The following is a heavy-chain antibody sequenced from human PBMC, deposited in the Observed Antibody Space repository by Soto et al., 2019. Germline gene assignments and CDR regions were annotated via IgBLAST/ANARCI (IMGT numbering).Heavy chain of an antibody. V-gene: IGHV4-39*07. CDR2: IYYGGRT. CDR1: GDSIITSSYC. J-gene: IGHJ4*02. CDR3: ARSDGRY. Sequence: SETLSLTCTVSGDSIITSSYCWGWIRQPPGKGLEWIGTIYYGGRTYYNPSHKSRVAISVDTSKNQFSLKLSSVTAADTAVYYCARSDGRYWGQGTLVTVSS.